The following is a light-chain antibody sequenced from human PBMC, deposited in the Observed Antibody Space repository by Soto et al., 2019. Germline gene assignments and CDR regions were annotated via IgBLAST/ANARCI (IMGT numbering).Light chain of an antibody. Sequence: QSALTQPPSASGSPGQSVTISCTGTSSDVGGYNYVSWYQHHPGKAPKLMIFEVNNRPSGVPDRFSGSKFGNTASLTVSGLEAEAESDYYCHSYTGWIDVFGGGTKVTVL. CDR3: HSYTGWIDV. J-gene: IGLJ1*01. CDR2: EVN. V-gene: IGLV2-8*01. CDR1: SSDVGGYNY.